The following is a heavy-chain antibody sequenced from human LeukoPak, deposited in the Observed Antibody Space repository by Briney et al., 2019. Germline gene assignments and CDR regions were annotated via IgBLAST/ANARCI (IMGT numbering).Heavy chain of an antibody. D-gene: IGHD6-19*01. J-gene: IGHJ3*02. V-gene: IGHV4-30-2*01. Sequence: SQTLSLTCTVSGGSISSGGYYWSWIRQPPGKGLEWIGYIYHSGSTYYNPSLKSRVTISVDKSKNQFSLKLSSVTAADTAVYYCARGVAVAAENYAFDIWGQGTMVTVSS. CDR1: GGSISSGGYY. CDR3: ARGVAVAAENYAFDI. CDR2: IYHSGST.